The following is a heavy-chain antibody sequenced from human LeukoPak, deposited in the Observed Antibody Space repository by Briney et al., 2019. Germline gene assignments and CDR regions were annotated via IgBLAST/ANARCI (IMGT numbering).Heavy chain of an antibody. CDR3: ARLIYRSLVDP. Sequence: GESLKISCKGSGYNFTGYWISWVRQMPGKGLEWMGRIDPSDSYTNYSPSFQGHVTISADKSISTAFLQWSSLRASDTAMYYCARLIYRSLVDPWGQGTLVTVFS. CDR2: IDPSDSYT. J-gene: IGHJ5*02. D-gene: IGHD3/OR15-3a*01. CDR1: GYNFTGYW. V-gene: IGHV5-10-1*01.